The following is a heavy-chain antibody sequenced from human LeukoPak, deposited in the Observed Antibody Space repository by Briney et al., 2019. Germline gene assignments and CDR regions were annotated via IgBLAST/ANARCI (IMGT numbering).Heavy chain of an antibody. J-gene: IGHJ4*02. D-gene: IGHD2-21*02. Sequence: GGSLRLSCAASGFTVSSNYMSWVRQAPGKGLEWVSVIYSGGSTYYADSVKGRFTISRDNSKNTLYLQMNSLRAEDTAVYYCARDPPAYCGGDCCPFAYWGQGTLVTVSS. V-gene: IGHV3-66*01. CDR3: ARDPPAYCGGDCCPFAY. CDR2: IYSGGST. CDR1: GFTVSSNY.